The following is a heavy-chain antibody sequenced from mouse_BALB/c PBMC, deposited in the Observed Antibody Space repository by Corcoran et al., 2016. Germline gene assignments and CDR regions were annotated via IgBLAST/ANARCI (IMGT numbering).Heavy chain of an antibody. CDR2: IDPANGNT. Sequence: MNWVKQRPEQGLEWIGRIDPANGNTKYDPKFQGKATITADTSSNTAYLQLSSLTSEDTAVYYCANWDWYFDVWGAGTTVTVSS. CDR3: ANWDWYFDV. D-gene: IGHD4-1*01. J-gene: IGHJ1*01. V-gene: IGHV14-3*02.